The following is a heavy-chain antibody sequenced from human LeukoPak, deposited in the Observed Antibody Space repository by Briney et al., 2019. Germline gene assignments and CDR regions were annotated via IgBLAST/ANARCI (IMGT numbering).Heavy chain of an antibody. CDR3: ARARRVNPYYYDSSGYYCLFDY. D-gene: IGHD3-22*01. V-gene: IGHV4-61*02. J-gene: IGHJ4*02. CDR2: LYSSGTT. Sequence: SQTLSLTCTASGDSISSGSYYWSWIRQPAGKGLEWIGRLYSSGTTNYNPSLKSRVSMSVDTSKNQFSLMLSSVTAADTAVYYCARARRVNPYYYDSSGYYCLFDYWGQGTLVTVSS. CDR1: GDSISSGSYY.